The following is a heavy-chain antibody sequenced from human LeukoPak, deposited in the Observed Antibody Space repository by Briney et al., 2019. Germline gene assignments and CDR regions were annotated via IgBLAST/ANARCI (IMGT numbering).Heavy chain of an antibody. D-gene: IGHD2-21*02. J-gene: IGHJ4*02. CDR3: ARDGGICGGDCYSGSYFDY. CDR2: ISSSSSYI. Sequence: GRSLRLSCAASGFTFSSYSMNWVRQAPGKGLEWVSSISSSSSYIYYADSVKGRFTISRDNAKNSLYLQMNSLRAEDTAVYYCARDGGICGGDCYSGSYFDYWGQGTLVTVSS. CDR1: GFTFSSYS. V-gene: IGHV3-21*01.